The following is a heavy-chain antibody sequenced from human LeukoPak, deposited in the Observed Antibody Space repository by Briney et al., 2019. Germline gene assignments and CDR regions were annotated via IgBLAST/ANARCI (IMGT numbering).Heavy chain of an antibody. D-gene: IGHD1-26*01. CDR3: ARATYSGSYETVYYYYYMDV. CDR2: TYYRSKWYN. V-gene: IGHV6-1*01. Sequence: SQTLSLTCAISGDSVSRNSAAWNWIRQSPSRGLEWLGRTYYRSKWYNDYAVSVKSRITINPDTSKNQFSLQLNSVTPEDTAVYYCARATYSGSYETVYYYYYMDVWGKGTTVTVSS. J-gene: IGHJ6*03. CDR1: GDSVSRNSAA.